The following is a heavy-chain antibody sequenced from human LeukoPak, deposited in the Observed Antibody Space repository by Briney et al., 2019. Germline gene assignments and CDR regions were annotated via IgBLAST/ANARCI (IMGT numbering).Heavy chain of an antibody. J-gene: IGHJ5*02. CDR1: GYTFTSYG. V-gene: IGHV1-18*01. Sequence: GASVKVSCKASGYTFTSYGISWVRQAPGQGLEWMGWISAYNGNTNYAQKLQGRVTMTTDTSTSTAYMELRSLRSDDTAVYYCARSMITFGGVIVPNWFDPWGQGTLVTVSS. D-gene: IGHD3-16*02. CDR3: ARSMITFGGVIVPNWFDP. CDR2: ISAYNGNT.